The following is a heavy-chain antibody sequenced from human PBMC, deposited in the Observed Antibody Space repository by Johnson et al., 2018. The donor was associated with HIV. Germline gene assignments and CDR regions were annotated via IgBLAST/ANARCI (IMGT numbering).Heavy chain of an antibody. CDR2: ISYDGSGK. V-gene: IGHV3-30*18. J-gene: IGHJ3*02. Sequence: QVQLVESGGGVVQPGRSLRLSCAASGFTFSSYDMHWVRQAPGKGLEWVAVISYDGSGKYYADSVKGRFTISRDSSKSTIYLQMNSLKREDTAVYFCAKPPSMGDHAFDIWGQGTMVTVSS. CDR3: AKPPSMGDHAFDI. D-gene: IGHD3-16*01. CDR1: GFTFSSYD.